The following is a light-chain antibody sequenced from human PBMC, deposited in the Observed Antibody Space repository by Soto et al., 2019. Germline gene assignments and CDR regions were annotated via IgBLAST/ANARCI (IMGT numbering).Light chain of an antibody. J-gene: IGLJ1*01. V-gene: IGLV2-14*01. CDR2: DVS. CDR1: SSDVGGYNY. Sequence: QSALTQPASVSGCPGQSITISCTGTSSDVGGYNYVSWYQQHPGKAPKLMIYDVSNRPSGVSNRFSGSKSANTASLTISGLQAEDEADYYCSSHTSSSTSYVFGTGTKVTVL. CDR3: SSHTSSSTSYV.